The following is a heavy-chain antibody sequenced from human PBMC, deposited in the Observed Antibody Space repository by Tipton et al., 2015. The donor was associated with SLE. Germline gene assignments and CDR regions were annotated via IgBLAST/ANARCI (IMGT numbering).Heavy chain of an antibody. Sequence: SLRLSCVASGFTFSSYAISWVRQAPGKGLESVSVVSGSGNSTYYADSVKGRFTISRDNSKNTLYLQMNSLRAEDTATYYCAKLDGSGSSWYSGHFYYWGQGTLVTVSS. D-gene: IGHD6-13*01. V-gene: IGHV3-23*01. CDR3: AKLDGSGSSWYSGHFYY. J-gene: IGHJ4*02. CDR1: GFTFSSYA. CDR2: VSGSGNST.